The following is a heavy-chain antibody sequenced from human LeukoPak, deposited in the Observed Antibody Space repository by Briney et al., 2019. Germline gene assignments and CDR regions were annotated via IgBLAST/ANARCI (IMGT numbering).Heavy chain of an antibody. Sequence: SVKVSCKASGGTFSNYAINWVRQAPGQGLDWMGGIIPMFATVNYAQKFQGRVTITTDESTNTAYMELSGLRSEDTAVYYCARNHDNTGYYDAYLDYWGQGTLVTVSS. D-gene: IGHD3-22*01. CDR3: ARNHDNTGYYDAYLDY. CDR2: IIPMFATV. CDR1: GGTFSNYA. V-gene: IGHV1-69*05. J-gene: IGHJ4*02.